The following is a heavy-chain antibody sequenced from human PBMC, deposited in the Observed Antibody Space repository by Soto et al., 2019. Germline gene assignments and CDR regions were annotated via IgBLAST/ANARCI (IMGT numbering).Heavy chain of an antibody. Sequence: GGSLRLSCAASGFTFSSYGMHWVRQAPGKGLEWVAVISCDGSNKYYADSVKGRFTISRDNSKNTLYLQMNSLRAEDTAVYYCAKDRSYGGNPRDYYYGMDVWGQGTTVTVSS. J-gene: IGHJ6*02. CDR1: GFTFSSYG. D-gene: IGHD4-17*01. CDR3: AKDRSYGGNPRDYYYGMDV. V-gene: IGHV3-30*18. CDR2: ISCDGSNK.